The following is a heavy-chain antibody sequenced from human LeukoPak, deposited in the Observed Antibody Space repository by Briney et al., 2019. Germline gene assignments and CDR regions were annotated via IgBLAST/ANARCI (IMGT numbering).Heavy chain of an antibody. D-gene: IGHD5-24*01. CDR3: ARDGYNSDFGDY. J-gene: IGHJ4*02. CDR1: GFTCSRYW. Sequence: GGSLRLSCAASGFTCSRYWMHWVRHAPGRGLVWVSRIKSDGSSTNYADSVKGRFTISRDNAKNTLYLQMNSLRAEDTAVYYCARDGYNSDFGDYWGQGTLVTVSS. V-gene: IGHV3-74*01. CDR2: IKSDGSST.